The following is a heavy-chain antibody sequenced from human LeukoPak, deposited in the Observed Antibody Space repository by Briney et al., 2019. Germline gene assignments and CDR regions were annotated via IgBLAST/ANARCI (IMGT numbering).Heavy chain of an antibody. CDR2: ISWNSGSI. Sequence: GGSLRLSCAASGFTFDDYAMHWVRQAPEKGLEWVSGISWNSGSIGYADSVKGRFTISRDNAKNSLYLQMNSLRAEDTALYYXXXXXXXVMDSSSWYGRGYFDYWGQGTLVTVSS. V-gene: IGHV3-9*01. CDR1: GFTFDDYA. J-gene: IGHJ4*02. D-gene: IGHD6-13*01. CDR3: XXXXXXVMDSSSWYGRGYFDY.